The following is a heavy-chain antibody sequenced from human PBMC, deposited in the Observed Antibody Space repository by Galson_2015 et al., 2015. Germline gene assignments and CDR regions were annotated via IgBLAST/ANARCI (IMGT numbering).Heavy chain of an antibody. CDR3: AKLSPAVTS. J-gene: IGHJ5*02. CDR1: GSTFSIYA. D-gene: IGHD4-17*01. Sequence: SLRLSCAASGSTFSIYAMSWVRQAPGKGLEWVSSIDGSGGFTYYSDSVKGRFATSRDNSQNTLFLQMNSLRAEDTAVYYCAKLSPAVTSWGQGTLITVSS. CDR2: IDGSGGFT. V-gene: IGHV3-23*01.